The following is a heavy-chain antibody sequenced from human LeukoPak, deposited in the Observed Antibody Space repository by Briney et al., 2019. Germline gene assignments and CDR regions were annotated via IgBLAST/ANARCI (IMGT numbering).Heavy chain of an antibody. V-gene: IGHV3-73*01. D-gene: IGHD3-22*01. Sequence: GGSLRLSCAASGFTFSGSAMRWVRQASGKGLEWVGRIRSKANSYATAYAASVKGRFTISRDDSKNTAYLQMNSLKTEDTAVYYCTTRDLYYYDSSGYYYYFDYWGQGTLVTVSS. J-gene: IGHJ4*02. CDR1: GFTFSGSA. CDR3: TTRDLYYYDSSGYYYYFDY. CDR2: IRSKANSYAT.